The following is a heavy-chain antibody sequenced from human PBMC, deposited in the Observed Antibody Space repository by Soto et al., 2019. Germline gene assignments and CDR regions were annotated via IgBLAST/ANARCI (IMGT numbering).Heavy chain of an antibody. CDR1: GGXISSYY. Sequence: PSETLSLTCTVSGGXISSYYWSWIRQPPGKGLEWIGYIYYSGSTNYNPSLKSRVTISVDTSKNQFSLKLSSVTAADTAVYYCARDYYDSSGYYLDYWGQGTLVTVSS. V-gene: IGHV4-59*01. CDR3: ARDYYDSSGYYLDY. J-gene: IGHJ4*02. CDR2: IYYSGST. D-gene: IGHD3-22*01.